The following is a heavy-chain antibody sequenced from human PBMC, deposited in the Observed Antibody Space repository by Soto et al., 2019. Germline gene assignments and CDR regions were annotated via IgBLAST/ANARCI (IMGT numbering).Heavy chain of an antibody. CDR1: GFTFSSYG. CDR3: ARDRVDREAVAGRDYNWFDP. J-gene: IGHJ5*02. D-gene: IGHD6-19*01. Sequence: GGSLRLSCAASGFTFSSYGMHWVRQAPGKGLEWVAVIWYDGSNKYYADSVKGRFTISRDNSKNTLYLQMNSLRAEDTAVYYCARDRVDREAVAGRDYNWFDPWGQGTLVTVSS. CDR2: IWYDGSNK. V-gene: IGHV3-33*01.